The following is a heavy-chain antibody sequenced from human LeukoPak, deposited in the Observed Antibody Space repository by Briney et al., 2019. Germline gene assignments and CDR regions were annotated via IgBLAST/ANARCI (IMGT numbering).Heavy chain of an antibody. CDR3: ARIGKRYGSGSEGAFDI. V-gene: IGHV1-2*02. CDR1: GYTFTGYY. CDR2: INPNSGGT. J-gene: IGHJ3*02. Sequence: ASVKVSCKASGYTFTGYYMHWVRQAPGQGLEWMGWINPNSGGTNYAQKLQGRVTMTTDTSTSTAYMELRSLRSDDTAVYYCARIGKRYGSGSEGAFDIWGQGTMVTVSS. D-gene: IGHD3-10*01.